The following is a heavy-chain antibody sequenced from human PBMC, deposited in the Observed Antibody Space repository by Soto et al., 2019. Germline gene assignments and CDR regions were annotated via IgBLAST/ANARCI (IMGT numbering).Heavy chain of an antibody. D-gene: IGHD4-4*01. CDR1: GFTFTSYG. CDR3: ARSRDGYSFYFYYGMDG. CDR2: ILHDGSAE. Sequence: LSLTCXASGFTFTSYGMHWVRQAPGKGLEWMALILHDGSAEYYADSVKGRFTISRDNSKNTLYLQMNSLRAEDTAVYYCARSRDGYSFYFYYGMDGWGQGTTVTVSS. V-gene: IGHV3-30*03. J-gene: IGHJ6*02.